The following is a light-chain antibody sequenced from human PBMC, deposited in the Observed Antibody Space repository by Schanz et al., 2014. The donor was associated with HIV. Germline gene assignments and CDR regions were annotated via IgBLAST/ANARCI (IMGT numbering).Light chain of an antibody. Sequence: DIQMTQSPSSLSASVGDRVTITCQASQDISNYLNWYQQKPGKAPKLLIYDASNLETGVPSRFSGSGSGTDFTLTITSLQPDDFATYYCQQYNSNSITFGQGTRLEI. CDR1: QDISNY. CDR3: QQYNSNSIT. J-gene: IGKJ5*01. CDR2: DAS. V-gene: IGKV1-33*01.